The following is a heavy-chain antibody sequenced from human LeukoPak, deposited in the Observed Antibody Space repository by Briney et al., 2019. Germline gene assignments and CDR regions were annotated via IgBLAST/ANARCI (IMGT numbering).Heavy chain of an antibody. V-gene: IGHV3-21*01. J-gene: IGHJ5*02. Sequence: GGSLRLSCAASGFTFSSYSMNWVRQAPGEGLEWVSSISSSSSFKYYADSVKGRFTISRDNAKNSLFLQMNSLRAEDTAVYYCARETVIVGVAPWGQGTLVTVSS. CDR3: ARETVIVGVAP. CDR2: ISSSSSFK. CDR1: GFTFSSYS. D-gene: IGHD1-26*01.